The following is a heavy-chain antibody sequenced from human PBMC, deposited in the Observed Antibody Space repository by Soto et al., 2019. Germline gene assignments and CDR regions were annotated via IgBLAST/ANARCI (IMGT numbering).Heavy chain of an antibody. CDR2: ISSSSSTI. V-gene: IGHV3-48*02. D-gene: IGHD2-2*01. Sequence: PGGSLRLSCAASGFTFSSYSMNWVRQAPGKGLEWVSYISSSSSTIYYADSVKGRFTISRDNAKNSLYLQMNSLRDEDTAVYYCARESFTRRNYYYYMDVWGKGTTVTVSS. J-gene: IGHJ6*03. CDR3: ARESFTRRNYYYYMDV. CDR1: GFTFSSYS.